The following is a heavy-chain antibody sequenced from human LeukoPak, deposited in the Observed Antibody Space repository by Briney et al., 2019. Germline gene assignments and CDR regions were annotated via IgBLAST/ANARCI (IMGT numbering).Heavy chain of an antibody. Sequence: GASVKVSCKASGYTFTSYDINWVRQATGQGLEWMGWMNPNSGNTGYAQKFQGRVTMTRNTSISTAYMELSSLRSEDTAVYYCARGTGRRNYYYMDVWDKGTTVTISS. D-gene: IGHD1-26*01. V-gene: IGHV1-8*01. CDR2: MNPNSGNT. J-gene: IGHJ6*03. CDR3: ARGTGRRNYYYMDV. CDR1: GYTFTSYD.